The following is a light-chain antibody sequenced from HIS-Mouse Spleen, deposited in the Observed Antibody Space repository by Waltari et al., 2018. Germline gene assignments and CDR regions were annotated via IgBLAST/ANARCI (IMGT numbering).Light chain of an antibody. CDR1: QDISNY. CDR2: DAS. V-gene: IGKV1-33*01. J-gene: IGKJ3*01. Sequence: DIQMTQSPSSLSASVGDRVTITCQASQDISNYLNLYQQKPGKAPKLLIYDASNLETGVPSRFSGGGSGTDFTFTISSLQPDDIATYYCQQYDNLHRLTFGPGTKVDIK. CDR3: QQYDNLHRLT.